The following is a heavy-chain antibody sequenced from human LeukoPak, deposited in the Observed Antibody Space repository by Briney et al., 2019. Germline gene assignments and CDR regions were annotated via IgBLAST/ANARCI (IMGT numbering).Heavy chain of an antibody. J-gene: IGHJ4*02. CDR3: AKLIAVAGTGFDY. CDR1: GFTFSSYA. V-gene: IGHV3-23*01. Sequence: GGSLRLSCAASGFTFSSYAMSWVRQAPGKGLEWVSAINGSGGSTYYADSVKGRFTISRDNSKNTLYLQMNSLRAEDTAVYYCAKLIAVAGTGFDYWGQGTLVTVSS. D-gene: IGHD6-19*01. CDR2: INGSGGST.